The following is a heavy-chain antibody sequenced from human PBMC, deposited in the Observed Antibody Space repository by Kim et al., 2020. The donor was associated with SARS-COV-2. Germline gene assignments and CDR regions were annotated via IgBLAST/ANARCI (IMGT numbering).Heavy chain of an antibody. Sequence: SVKGQFTTSRDNSRNTVYLHMGSLRADDTAIYYCAKIPRIEAAGNTYYFDFWGQGTLVTVSS. J-gene: IGHJ4*02. D-gene: IGHD6-13*01. CDR3: AKIPRIEAAGNTYYFDF. V-gene: IGHV3-23*01.